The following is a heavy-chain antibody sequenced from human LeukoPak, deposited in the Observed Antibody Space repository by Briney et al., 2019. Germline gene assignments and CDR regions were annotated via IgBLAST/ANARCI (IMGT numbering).Heavy chain of an antibody. J-gene: IGHJ4*02. Sequence: SETLCLTCTVSGGSISSGDYYWSWIRQPPGKGLEWIGYIYYSGSTYYNPSLKSRVTISVDTSKNQFSLKLSSVTAADTAVYYCARVQRYCSGGSCYGGGYFDYWGQGTLVTVSS. CDR1: GGSISSGDYY. CDR2: IYYSGST. CDR3: ARVQRYCSGGSCYGGGYFDY. V-gene: IGHV4-30-4*01. D-gene: IGHD2-15*01.